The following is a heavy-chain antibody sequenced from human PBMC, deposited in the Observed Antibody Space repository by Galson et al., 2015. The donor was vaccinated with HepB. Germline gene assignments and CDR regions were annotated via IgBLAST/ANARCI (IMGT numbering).Heavy chain of an antibody. D-gene: IGHD3-16*01. J-gene: IGHJ6*02. CDR1: GFTVSSNY. CDR3: AREKFGGTRRYYGMDV. CDR2: IYSGGST. Sequence: SLRLSCAASGFTVSSNYMSWVRQAPGKGLEWVSVIYSGGSTYYADSVKGRFTISRDNSKNTLYLQMNSLRAEDTAVYYCAREKFGGTRRYYGMDVWGQGTMVTVSS. V-gene: IGHV3-66*01.